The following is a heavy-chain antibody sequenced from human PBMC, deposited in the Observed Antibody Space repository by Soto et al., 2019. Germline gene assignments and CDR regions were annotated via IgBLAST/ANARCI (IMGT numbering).Heavy chain of an antibody. D-gene: IGHD3-22*01. V-gene: IGHV3-66*01. J-gene: IGHJ3*02. CDR2: IYSGGST. Sequence: GGSLRLSCAASGFTVSSNYMSWVRQAPGKGLEWVSVIYSGGSTYYADSVKGRFTISRDNSKNTLYLQMNSLRAEDTAVYYCARERLYYYDSSGPYHAFDIWGQGTMVTVSS. CDR1: GFTVSSNY. CDR3: ARERLYYYDSSGPYHAFDI.